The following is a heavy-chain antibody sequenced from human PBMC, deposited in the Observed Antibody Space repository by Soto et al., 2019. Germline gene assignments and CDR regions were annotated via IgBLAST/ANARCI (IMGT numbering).Heavy chain of an antibody. D-gene: IGHD3-22*01. CDR3: ARDGSRRYYDSSGYYPGH. Sequence: RSLTLSCPASVFTFSSYGMHWFRPAPGKGLEWVAVIWYDGSNKYYADSGKGRFTISRDNSKNTLYLQMNSLRAEDTAVYYCARDGSRRYYDSSGYYPGHWGQGTLVTVSS. CDR2: IWYDGSNK. CDR1: VFTFSSYG. J-gene: IGHJ4*02. V-gene: IGHV3-33*01.